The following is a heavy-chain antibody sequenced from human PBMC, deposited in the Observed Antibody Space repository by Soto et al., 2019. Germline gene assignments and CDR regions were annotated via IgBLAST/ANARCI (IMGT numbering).Heavy chain of an antibody. Sequence: TSETLSLTCTVSGGSLNSYYWTWIRQPAGKGLEWIGRIFTSGSTNNNPSLGSRVTMSVDSSNNLFSLSLRSVTAADTALYYCARLGGLTEFSGPWYKFEQWGRGILVTVSS. CDR3: ARLGGLTEFSGPWYKFEQ. J-gene: IGHJ4*02. CDR2: IFTSGST. V-gene: IGHV4-4*07. CDR1: GGSLNSYY. D-gene: IGHD1-1*01.